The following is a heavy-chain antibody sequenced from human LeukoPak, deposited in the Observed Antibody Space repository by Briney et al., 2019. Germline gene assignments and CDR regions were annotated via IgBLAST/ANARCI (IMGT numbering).Heavy chain of an antibody. D-gene: IGHD6-6*01. V-gene: IGHV1-18*04. CDR2: ISAYNGNT. CDR1: GYTFTSYY. J-gene: IGHJ5*02. Sequence: ASVKVSCKASGYTFTSYYMHWVRQAPVQGLEWMGRISAYNGNTNYAQKFQGRVTITADKSTSTAYMELSSLRSEDTAVYYCARAPTAARQNWFDPWGQGTLVTVSS. CDR3: ARAPTAARQNWFDP.